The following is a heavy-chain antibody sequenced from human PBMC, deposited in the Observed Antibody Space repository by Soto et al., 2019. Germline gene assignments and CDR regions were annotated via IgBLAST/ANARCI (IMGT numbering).Heavy chain of an antibody. CDR3: AAQQATYYDFWSGPDYYGMDV. CDR2: IVVGSGNT. CDR1: RFTFTSSA. D-gene: IGHD3-3*01. J-gene: IGHJ6*02. Sequence: ASVKVSCKASRFTFTSSAVQWVRQARGQRLEWIGWIVVGSGNTNYAQKFQERVTITRDMSTSTAYMELSSLRSEDTAVYYCAAQQATYYDFWSGPDYYGMDVWGQGTTVTVSS. V-gene: IGHV1-58*01.